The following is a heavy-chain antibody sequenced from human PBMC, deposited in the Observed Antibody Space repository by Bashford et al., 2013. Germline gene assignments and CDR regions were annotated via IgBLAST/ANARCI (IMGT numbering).Heavy chain of an antibody. CDR1: GGSISRSRDY. D-gene: IGHD2-15*01. V-gene: IGHV4-39*01. CDR2: FYNDGNT. J-gene: IGHJ3*01. CDR3: ARQDCIDGRCFPDDAFDV. Sequence: SETLSLTCSVSGGSISRSRDYWAWIRQPPGKGLEWIGSFYNDGNTYYTSSLRSRSTISADTSRDQMSLSLSSVTAADTAIYYCARQDCIDGRCFPDDAFDVWGQGTLVTVSS.